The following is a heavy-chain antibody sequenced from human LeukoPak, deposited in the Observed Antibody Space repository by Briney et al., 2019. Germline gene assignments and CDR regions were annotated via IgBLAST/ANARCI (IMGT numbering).Heavy chain of an antibody. CDR2: ISSSSSYI. V-gene: IGHV3-21*01. J-gene: IGHJ4*02. CDR3: ASSTTVTNPFDY. CDR1: GFTFSSYS. D-gene: IGHD4-17*01. Sequence: GGSLRLSCAASGFTFSSYSVNWVRQAPGKGLEWVSSISSSSSYIYYADSVKGRFTISRDDAKNSLYLQMNSLRAEDTAVYYCASSTTVTNPFDYWGQGTLVTVSS.